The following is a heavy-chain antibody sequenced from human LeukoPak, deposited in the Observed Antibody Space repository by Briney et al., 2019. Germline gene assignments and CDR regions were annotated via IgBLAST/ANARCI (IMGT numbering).Heavy chain of an antibody. D-gene: IGHD3-22*01. CDR1: GDSISSYY. CDR2: IYVDGST. V-gene: IGHV4-4*07. J-gene: IGHJ4*02. CDR3: AQIRPSTYYDSSGSFDY. Sequence: PSETLSLTCTVSGDSISSYYWSWIRQPAGKGLEWTGRIYVDGSTNYNPSLKSRITMSVDTSKNQFSLKLSSVTAADTAVYYCAQIRPSTYYDSSGSFDYWGQGTLVTVSS.